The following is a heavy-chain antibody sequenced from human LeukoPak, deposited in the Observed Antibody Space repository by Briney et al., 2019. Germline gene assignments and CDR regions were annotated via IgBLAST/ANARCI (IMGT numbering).Heavy chain of an antibody. CDR1: AGSISSYY. V-gene: IGHV4-59*08. D-gene: IGHD4-17*01. J-gene: IGHJ2*01. CDR2: IYFGGST. CDR3: ARLRTTVIYWYFDL. Sequence: SETLSLTCTVSAGSISSYYWSWIRQPPGKGLEWIGYIYFGGSTNSNPSLKSRVTISVDTSKNQFSLKLSSVTAADTAVYYCARLRTTVIYWYFDLWGRGTLVTVSS.